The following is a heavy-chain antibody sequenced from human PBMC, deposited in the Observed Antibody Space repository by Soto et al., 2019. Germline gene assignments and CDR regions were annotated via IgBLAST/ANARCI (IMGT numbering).Heavy chain of an antibody. V-gene: IGHV3-30-3*01. CDR3: ARGFTPMAAAYKDRWLPY. Sequence: QVQLVESGGGVVQPGRSLRLSCAASGFTFSSYAMHWVRQAPGKGLEWVAVISYDGSNKYYADSVKGRFTISRDNSKNTLYLQMNSLRAEDTAVYYCARGFTPMAAAYKDRWLPYWGQGTLVTVSS. CDR2: ISYDGSNK. CDR1: GFTFSSYA. J-gene: IGHJ4*02. D-gene: IGHD6-13*01.